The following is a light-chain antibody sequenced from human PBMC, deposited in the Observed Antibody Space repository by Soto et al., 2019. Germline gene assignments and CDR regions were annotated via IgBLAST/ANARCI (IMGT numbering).Light chain of an antibody. J-gene: IGLJ2*01. CDR1: SSNIGSST. V-gene: IGLV1-44*01. Sequence: QSVLTQPPSASGTPGQGVAISCSGSSSNIGSSTVNWYQQLPGTAPKLLIYSNNQRPSGVPDRFSGSKSGTSASLAISGLQSEGEADYYCAAWDDSLNGHVVFGGGTKVTVL. CDR2: SNN. CDR3: AAWDDSLNGHVV.